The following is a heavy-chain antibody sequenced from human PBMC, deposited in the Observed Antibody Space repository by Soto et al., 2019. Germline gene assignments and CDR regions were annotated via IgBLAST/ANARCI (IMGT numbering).Heavy chain of an antibody. V-gene: IGHV4-39*01. CDR1: GGSISSSSYY. Sequence: QLQLQESGPGLVKPSETLSLTCTVSGGSISSSSYYWGWIRQPPGKGLEWIGSIYYSGRTYYNPSLKSRVTIAVDTSKNQSALKLSSVTAADTAVYYWASQASPYYDYGMDVWGQGTTVTVSS. CDR2: IYYSGRT. J-gene: IGHJ6*02. CDR3: ASQASPYYDYGMDV.